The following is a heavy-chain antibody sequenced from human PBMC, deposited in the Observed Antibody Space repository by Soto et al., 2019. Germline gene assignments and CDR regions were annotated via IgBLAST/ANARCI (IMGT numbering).Heavy chain of an antibody. D-gene: IGHD6-13*01. J-gene: IGHJ5*02. CDR2: INHSGST. V-gene: IGHV4-34*01. CDR1: GGSFSGYY. Sequence: PSETLSLTCAVYGGSFSGYYWSWIRQPPGKGLEWIGEINHSGSTNYNPSLKSRVTISVDTSKNQFSLKLSSVTAADTAVYYCAGRPAAAGTGNHFDPWGQGTLVTVSS. CDR3: AGRPAAAGTGNHFDP.